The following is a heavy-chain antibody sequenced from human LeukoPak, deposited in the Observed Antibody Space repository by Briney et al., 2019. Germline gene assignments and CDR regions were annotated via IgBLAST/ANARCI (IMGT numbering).Heavy chain of an antibody. D-gene: IGHD3-10*01. CDR3: ARDAITLIRGVYLGMDV. Sequence: PGGSLRLSCAASGFTFSSYSMNWVRQAPGKGLEWVSSISSSSSYIYYSDSVKGPYTIPRANAKNLLYLKMNSLRAEDTAVYDCARDAITLIRGVYLGMDVWGQGTTVTVSS. V-gene: IGHV3-21*01. CDR2: ISSSSSYI. J-gene: IGHJ6*02. CDR1: GFTFSSYS.